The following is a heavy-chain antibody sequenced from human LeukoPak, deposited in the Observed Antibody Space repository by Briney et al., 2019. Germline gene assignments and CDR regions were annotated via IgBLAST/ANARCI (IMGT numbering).Heavy chain of an antibody. CDR2: ISAYNGNT. D-gene: IGHD3-22*01. Sequence: GASVKVSCKASGYTFTSYGINWVRQAPGQGLEWMGWISAYNGNTNYAQKLQGRVTMTTDTSTSTAYMELRSLRSDDTAVYYCARDNNPRAYYYDSSGHTGGYCYYYYMDVWGKGTTVTVSS. CDR3: ARDNNPRAYYYDSSGHTGGYCYYYYMDV. CDR1: GYTFTSYG. V-gene: IGHV1-18*01. J-gene: IGHJ6*03.